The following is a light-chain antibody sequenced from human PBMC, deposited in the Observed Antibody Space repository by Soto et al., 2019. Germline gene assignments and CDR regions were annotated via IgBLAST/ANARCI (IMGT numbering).Light chain of an antibody. CDR1: QSVLYSSNNKSY. CDR3: QQYYSTPLT. Sequence: DIVMTQSPDSLAVSLGERATINCKSSQSVLYSSNNKSYLAWYQQKAGQPPKLLIYRASTRESGVPDRFSGSGSGTDFTLTISSLQAEDVAVYYCQQYYSTPLTFGQGTKVEIK. V-gene: IGKV4-1*01. J-gene: IGKJ1*01. CDR2: RAS.